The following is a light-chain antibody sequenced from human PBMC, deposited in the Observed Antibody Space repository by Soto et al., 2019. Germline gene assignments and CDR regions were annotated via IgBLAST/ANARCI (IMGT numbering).Light chain of an antibody. CDR2: GAS. CDR1: QSISSSY. V-gene: IGKV3-20*01. CDR3: QQYSSSPPEFT. J-gene: IGKJ3*01. Sequence: EIVLTQSPGTLSLSPGERATLSCRASQSISSSYLAWYQQRPGQAPRLLIFGASYRATGIPDMFSGSGSGTDFTLTISRLEPEDFAVYYCQQYSSSPPEFTFGPGTRVDSK.